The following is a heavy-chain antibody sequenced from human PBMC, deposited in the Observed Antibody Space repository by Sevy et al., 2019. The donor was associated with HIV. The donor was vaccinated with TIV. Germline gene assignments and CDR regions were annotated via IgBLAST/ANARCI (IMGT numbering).Heavy chain of an antibody. V-gene: IGHV4-38-2*01. CDR2: IYHSGST. CDR3: ARGGYTYGKGYFDY. CDR1: GYSMSSGCY. J-gene: IGHJ4*02. D-gene: IGHD5-18*01. Sequence: SETLSLTCGVSGYSMSSGCYWGWIRQPPGKGLEWIGSIYHSGSTYSNPSLKSRVTISVDTSKNQFSLKLSSVTAADTAVYYCARGGYTYGKGYFDYWGQGALVTVSS.